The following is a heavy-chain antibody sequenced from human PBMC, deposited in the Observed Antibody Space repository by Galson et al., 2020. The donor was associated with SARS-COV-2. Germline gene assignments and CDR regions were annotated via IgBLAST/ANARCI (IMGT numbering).Heavy chain of an antibody. J-gene: IGHJ4*02. V-gene: IGHV4-59*08. Sequence: SQTLSLTCSVSGGSMSRYSWVWIRQPPGKGLERIGYMYDSETRHYNPSLKSRAAMSVDRSKNQFSLKLTSVTAADAAMYYCARLPSSWFNYFDKWGQGILVNVSS. CDR1: GGSMSRYS. D-gene: IGHD6-13*01. CDR2: MYDSETR. CDR3: ARLPSSWFNYFDK.